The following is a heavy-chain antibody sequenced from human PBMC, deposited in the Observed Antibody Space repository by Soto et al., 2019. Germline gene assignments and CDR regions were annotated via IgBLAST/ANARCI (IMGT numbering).Heavy chain of an antibody. CDR2: INPDGSDK. CDR1: GPSFRDDW. Sequence: EVQLVESGGGLVQPGGSLRLSCAASGPSFRDDWMSWVRQAPGKGLDWVAYINPDGSDKDYVDAVEGRFTISRDNTKNSSYLQMNNLRVEDTAVYYCARAAFWGQGTMVTVSS. J-gene: IGHJ3*01. V-gene: IGHV3-7*05. CDR3: ARAAF.